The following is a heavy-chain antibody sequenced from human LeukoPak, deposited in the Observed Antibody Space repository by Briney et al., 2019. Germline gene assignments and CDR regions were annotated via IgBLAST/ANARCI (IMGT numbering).Heavy chain of an antibody. Sequence: ASVKVSCKASGYTFTSYYMHWVRQAPGQGLEWMGWINPNSGGTNYAQKFQGRVTMTSDTSISTAYMELSRLRSDNTAVYYCARVQQQLGDFDYWGQGTLVTVSS. D-gene: IGHD6-13*01. V-gene: IGHV1-2*02. CDR2: INPNSGGT. J-gene: IGHJ4*02. CDR3: ARVQQQLGDFDY. CDR1: GYTFTSYY.